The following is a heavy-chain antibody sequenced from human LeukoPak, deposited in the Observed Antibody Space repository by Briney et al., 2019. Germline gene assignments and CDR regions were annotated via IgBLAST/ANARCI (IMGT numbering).Heavy chain of an antibody. V-gene: IGHV1-69*04. CDR2: IIPILGIA. J-gene: IGHJ4*02. Sequence: GSSVKVSCKASGGTFSSYAISWVRQAPGQGLEWMGRIIPILGIANYAQKFQGRVTITADKSTSTAYMELSSLRSEDTAVYYCAGDISGDYVLLRFWGQGTLVTVSS. CDR3: AGDISGDYVLLRF. D-gene: IGHD4-17*01. CDR1: GGTFSSYA.